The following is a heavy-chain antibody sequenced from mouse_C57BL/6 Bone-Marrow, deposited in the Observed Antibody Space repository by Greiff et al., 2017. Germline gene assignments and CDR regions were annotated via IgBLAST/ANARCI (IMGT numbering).Heavy chain of an antibody. CDR1: GYTFTSYW. J-gene: IGHJ4*01. Sequence: VQLQQPGAELVKPGASVKLSCKASGYTFTSYWMHWVKQRPGQGLEWIGMIQPNSGSTNYNEKFKSKATLTVDKSSSTAYMQLSSLTSEDSAVYYWARAVYYYGSTREGNAMDYWGQGTSVTVSS. CDR3: ARAVYYYGSTREGNAMDY. CDR2: IQPNSGST. D-gene: IGHD1-1*01. V-gene: IGHV1-64*01.